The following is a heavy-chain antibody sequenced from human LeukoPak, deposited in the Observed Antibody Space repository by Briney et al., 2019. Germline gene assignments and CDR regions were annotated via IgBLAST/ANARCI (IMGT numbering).Heavy chain of an antibody. V-gene: IGHV4-39*07. CDR1: GGSISSSSYY. D-gene: IGHD2-2*02. CDR2: IYYSGST. J-gene: IGHJ5*02. Sequence: PSETLSLTCTVSGGSISSSSYYWGWIRQPPGKGLEWIGSIYYSGSTYYNPSLKSRVTISVDTSKNQFSLKLRSVTDADTAVYYCARGGVPAAISFATDIDIEYNWFDPWGQGTLVTVSS. CDR3: ARGGVPAAISFATDIDIEYNWFDP.